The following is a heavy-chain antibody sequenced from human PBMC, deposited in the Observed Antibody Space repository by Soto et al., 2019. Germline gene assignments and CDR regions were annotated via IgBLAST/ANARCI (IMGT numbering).Heavy chain of an antibody. Sequence: GGSLRLSCAASGFIFVNFGMSWVRQAPGKGLEWISSISGSGFKKYYADSVKGRFTISRDNSKSTVYLELNNLSAEDTAVYHCAKNQGVELVPLATVDWFDPWGQGSVVTVSS. CDR1: GFIFVNFG. V-gene: IGHV3-23*01. J-gene: IGHJ5*02. CDR3: AKNQGVELVPLATVDWFDP. D-gene: IGHD1-26*01. CDR2: ISGSGFKK.